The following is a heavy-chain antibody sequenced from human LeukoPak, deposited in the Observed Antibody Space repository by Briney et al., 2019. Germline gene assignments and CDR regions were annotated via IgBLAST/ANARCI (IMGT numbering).Heavy chain of an antibody. CDR1: GFTFSSYA. Sequence: GGSLRLSYAAAGFTFSSYAMSWVRKAPGKGLEWVSAISGSGGSTYYADSVKGRFTISRDNSKNTLYLQMNSLRAEDTAVYYCAKVHYYDSSGYYYHDAFDIWGQGTMVTVSS. D-gene: IGHD3-22*01. CDR2: ISGSGGST. J-gene: IGHJ3*02. CDR3: AKVHYYDSSGYYYHDAFDI. V-gene: IGHV3-23*01.